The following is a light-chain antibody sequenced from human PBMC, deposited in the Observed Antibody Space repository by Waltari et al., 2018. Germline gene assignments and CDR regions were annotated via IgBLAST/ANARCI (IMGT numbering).Light chain of an antibody. CDR2: DVS. J-gene: IGLJ2*01. CDR3: GSYTTNSPFAVV. CDR1: SHDIGHYAY. Sequence: ALTQPAPVSVSPGHSITISCSGTSHDIGHYAYVAWYLQHPATAPKLIIFDVSKRPSGISDLFSASKSGSTASLTISGLQAEDEGEYFCGSYTTNSPFAVVFGGGTKLTVL. V-gene: IGLV2-14*03.